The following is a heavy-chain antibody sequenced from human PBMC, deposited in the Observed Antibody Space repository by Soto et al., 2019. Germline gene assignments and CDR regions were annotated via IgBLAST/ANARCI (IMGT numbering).Heavy chain of an antibody. J-gene: IGHJ6*02. CDR2: IYPGDSDT. D-gene: IGHD5-12*01. V-gene: IGHV5-51*01. CDR1: GYSFTSYW. Sequence: PGESLKLSCKGSGYSFTSYWIGWVRQRPGQGLEWMGIIYPGDSDTRYSTSFQGQVINSADKSISTAYLQWSSLKASDTAMYYCARNIGDTTGRRYHYYGMDVWGQGTTVPVSS. CDR3: ARNIGDTTGRRYHYYGMDV.